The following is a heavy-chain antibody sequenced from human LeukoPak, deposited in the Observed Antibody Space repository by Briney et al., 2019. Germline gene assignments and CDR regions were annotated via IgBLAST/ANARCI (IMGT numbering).Heavy chain of an antibody. V-gene: IGHV3-53*01. CDR3: ARLNRFYYDSSGPYDH. CDR2: IYSGGST. J-gene: IGHJ4*02. CDR1: GFTVSSNY. D-gene: IGHD3-22*01. Sequence: GGSLRLSCAASGFTVSSNYMSWVRQAPGKGLEWVSVIYSGGSTYYADSVKGRFTISRDNSKNTLYLQMNSLRAEDTAVYYCARLNRFYYDSSGPYDHWGQGTLVTVSS.